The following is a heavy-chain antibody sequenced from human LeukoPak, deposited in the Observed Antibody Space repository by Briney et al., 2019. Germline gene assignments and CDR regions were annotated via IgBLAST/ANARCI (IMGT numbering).Heavy chain of an antibody. Sequence: PSETLSLTCTVSVGSISSSSYHWGWIRQPPGKGLEWIASIYYSGTTYYNPSLKSRVTISVDTSKNQFSLKLSSVTAADTAVYYCARDHFSGGVAENWFDPWGQGTLVTVSS. CDR2: IYYSGTT. D-gene: IGHD3-3*01. CDR3: ARDHFSGGVAENWFDP. CDR1: VGSISSSSYH. J-gene: IGHJ5*02. V-gene: IGHV4-39*07.